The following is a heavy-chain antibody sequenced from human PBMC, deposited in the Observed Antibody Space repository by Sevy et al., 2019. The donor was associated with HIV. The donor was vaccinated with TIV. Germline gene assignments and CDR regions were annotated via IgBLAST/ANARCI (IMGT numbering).Heavy chain of an antibody. D-gene: IGHD2-21*02. Sequence: GGSLRLSCVASGFTFDDYGMSWVRQVPGKGLEWVSSIIWNGGSKTYADSVKGRFIISRDNGKNSLYLQMNSLRAEDTAFYFCAREKSCGGACYHFDYWGQGTLVTVSS. V-gene: IGHV3-20*04. CDR2: IIWNGGSK. CDR3: AREKSCGGACYHFDY. J-gene: IGHJ4*02. CDR1: GFTFDDYG.